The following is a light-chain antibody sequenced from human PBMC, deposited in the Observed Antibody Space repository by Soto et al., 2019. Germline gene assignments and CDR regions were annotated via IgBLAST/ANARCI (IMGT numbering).Light chain of an antibody. CDR1: QSVNSH. J-gene: IGKJ1*01. Sequence: EIVLTQSPVTLSLSPGERATLSCRASQSVNSHLAWFQQKLGQAPRLLIYDASNRAAGIPARFSGSGSGTDFTLTIRSLEPEDFAVYYCQQRSNWPSWTFGQGNKVEL. CDR3: QQRSNWPSWT. V-gene: IGKV3-11*01. CDR2: DAS.